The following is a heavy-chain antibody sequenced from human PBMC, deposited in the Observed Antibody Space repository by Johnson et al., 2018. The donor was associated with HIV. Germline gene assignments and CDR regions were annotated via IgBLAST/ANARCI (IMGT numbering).Heavy chain of an antibody. CDR3: AKDRSMDDAFDV. Sequence: VQLVESGGGLVQPGGSLRLSCAASGFTFTNAWMSWVRQAPGKGLEWVALISYGGKNKYYADSVKDRFTISRDNAKNSLHLQMNSLRAEDTAVYYCAKDRSMDDAFDVWGQGTMVTVSS. CDR2: ISYGGKNK. J-gene: IGHJ3*01. D-gene: IGHD1-26*01. CDR1: GFTFTNAW. V-gene: IGHV3-7*03.